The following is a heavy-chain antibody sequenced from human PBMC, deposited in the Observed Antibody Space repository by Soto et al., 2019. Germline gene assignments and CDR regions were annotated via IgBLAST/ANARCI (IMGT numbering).Heavy chain of an antibody. V-gene: IGHV4-34*01. J-gene: IGHJ5*02. CDR2: INHSGST. CDR1: GGSFSGYY. CDR3: ARERAHCSSTSCYPWFDP. D-gene: IGHD2-2*01. Sequence: PSETLSLTCAVYGGSFSGYYWSWIRQPPGKGLEWIGEINHSGSTNHNPSLKSRVTISVDTSKNQFSLKLSSVTAADTAVYYCARERAHCSSTSCYPWFDPWGQGALVT.